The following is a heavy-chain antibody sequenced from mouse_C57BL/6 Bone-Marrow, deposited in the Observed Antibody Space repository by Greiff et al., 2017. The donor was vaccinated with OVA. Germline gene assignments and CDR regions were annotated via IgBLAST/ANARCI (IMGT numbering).Heavy chain of an antibody. CDR2: IRSKSNNYAT. CDR1: GFSFNTYA. J-gene: IGHJ2*01. V-gene: IGHV10-1*01. CDR3: VRHKAYYSIFDY. Sequence: EVQLVESGGGLVQPKGSLKLSCAASGFSFNTYAMNWVRQAPGKGLEWVARIRSKSNNYATYYADSVKDRFTISRDDSESMLYLQMNNLKTEDTAMYYCVRHKAYYSIFDYWGQGTTLTVSS. D-gene: IGHD2-5*01.